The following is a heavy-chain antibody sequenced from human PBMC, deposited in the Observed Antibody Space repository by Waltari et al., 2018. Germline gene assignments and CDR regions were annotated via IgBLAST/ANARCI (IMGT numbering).Heavy chain of an antibody. CDR2: INDSGRT. Sequence: QVQLQQWGAGLLKPSETLSFTCDVSGGSLSGYHWTWIRQPPGKGLEWIGEINDSGRTTYNPSRESRVTVSIDTANNQFSLRVRSVTAADTAVYYCARVFGYYYYYMDVWGKGTTVTISS. CDR1: GGSLSGYH. J-gene: IGHJ6*03. V-gene: IGHV4-34*02. D-gene: IGHD3-3*01. CDR3: ARVFGYYYYYMDV.